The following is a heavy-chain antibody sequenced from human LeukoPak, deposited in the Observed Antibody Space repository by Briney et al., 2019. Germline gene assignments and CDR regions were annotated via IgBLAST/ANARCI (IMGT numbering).Heavy chain of an antibody. D-gene: IGHD5-12*01. CDR2: INPSGGST. Sequence: ASVKVSCKASGYTSTSYYMHWVRQAPGQGLEWMGIINPSGGSTSYAQKFQGRVTMTRDTSTSTVYMELSSLRSEDTAVYYCAVEARRGYSGYALLDYWGQGTLVTVSS. V-gene: IGHV1-46*01. CDR1: GYTSTSYY. J-gene: IGHJ4*02. CDR3: AVEARRGYSGYALLDY.